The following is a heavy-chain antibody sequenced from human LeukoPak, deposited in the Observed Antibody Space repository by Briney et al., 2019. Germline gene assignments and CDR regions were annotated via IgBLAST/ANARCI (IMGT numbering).Heavy chain of an antibody. J-gene: IGHJ3*02. CDR3: SKDPNGDYVGAFDM. V-gene: IGHV3-23*01. Sequence: GGSLRLSCAASGFTFSSYAMTWVRHSPVRGLEGVSSINSSGDGTWYRNSVKGRFTVSRDNSKNTLFLHMDSLRADDTAVYYCSKDPNGDYVGAFDMWGPGTRVTVSS. D-gene: IGHD4-17*01. CDR2: INSSGDGT. CDR1: GFTFSSYA.